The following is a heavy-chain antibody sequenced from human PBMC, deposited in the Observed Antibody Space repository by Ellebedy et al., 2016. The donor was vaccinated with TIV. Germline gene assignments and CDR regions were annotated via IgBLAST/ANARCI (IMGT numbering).Heavy chain of an antibody. Sequence: PGGSLRLSCAAPGFTLSSYWMSWVRQAPGKGLEWVANIKEDGSEKYYVDSVKGRFTISRDNAKNSLYLQMNSLRAEDTAVYYCARDRLVGYHAFDIWGQGTMVTVSP. CDR2: IKEDGSEK. J-gene: IGHJ3*02. D-gene: IGHD6-25*01. CDR3: ARDRLVGYHAFDI. V-gene: IGHV3-7*01. CDR1: GFTLSSYW.